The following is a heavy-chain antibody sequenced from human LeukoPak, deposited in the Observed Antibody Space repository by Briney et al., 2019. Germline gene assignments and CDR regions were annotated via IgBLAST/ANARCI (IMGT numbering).Heavy chain of an antibody. D-gene: IGHD1-26*01. J-gene: IGHJ6*02. CDR1: GGSISSYY. CDR2: IYYSGST. Sequence: SETPSLTCTVSGGSISSYYWSWIRQPPGKGLEWIGYIYYSGSTNYNPSLKSRVTISVDTSKNQFSLKLSSVTAADTAVYYRARASHFSGSYPPYYYYGMDVWGQGTTVTVSS. CDR3: ARASHFSGSYPPYYYYGMDV. V-gene: IGHV4-59*01.